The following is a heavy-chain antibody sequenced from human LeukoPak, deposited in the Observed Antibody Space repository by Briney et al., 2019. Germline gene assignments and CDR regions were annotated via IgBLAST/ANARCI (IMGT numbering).Heavy chain of an antibody. D-gene: IGHD6-19*01. CDR3: VRESAYDSGWVTRWFDP. J-gene: IGHJ5*02. CDR2: INHSGST. CDR1: GGSFSGYY. Sequence: SETLSLTCAVYGGSFSGYYWSWIRQPPGKGLEWIGEINHSGSTNYSPSLKSRVTISVDTSKNQFSLQLNSVTPEDTAVYYCVRESAYDSGWVTRWFDPWGQGTLVTVSS. V-gene: IGHV4-34*01.